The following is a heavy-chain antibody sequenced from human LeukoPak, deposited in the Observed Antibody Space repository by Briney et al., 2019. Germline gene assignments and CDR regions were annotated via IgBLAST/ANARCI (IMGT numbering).Heavy chain of an antibody. CDR2: INPSVGST. J-gene: IGHJ6*04. D-gene: IGHD6-19*01. V-gene: IGHV1-46*01. Sequence: ASVKVFCKASGYTFTSYYMHWVRQAPGEGLEWMGVINPSVGSTSYAQQFQGRVTMTRDTSTSKVYMELSSLRSEDTAVYYCARGPEQWLEVYYYGMDVWGKGTTVTVSS. CDR1: GYTFTSYY. CDR3: ARGPEQWLEVYYYGMDV.